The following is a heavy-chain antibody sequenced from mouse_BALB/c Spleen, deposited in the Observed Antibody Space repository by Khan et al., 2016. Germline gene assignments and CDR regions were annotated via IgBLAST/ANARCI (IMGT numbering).Heavy chain of an antibody. V-gene: IGHV14-3*02. Sequence: VQLQQSGAELVKPGASVKLFCTASGFNIKDTYMHWVKQRPEQGLEWIGRIDPANGNTKYDPKFQGKATITADTSSNTAYLQLSSLTSEDTAVYYCANYGSSYWYFDVWGAGTTVTVSS. J-gene: IGHJ1*01. D-gene: IGHD1-1*01. CDR3: ANYGSSYWYFDV. CDR2: IDPANGNT. CDR1: GFNIKDTY.